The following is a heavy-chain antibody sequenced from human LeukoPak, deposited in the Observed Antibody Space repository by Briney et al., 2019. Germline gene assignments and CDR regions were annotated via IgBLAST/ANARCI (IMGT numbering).Heavy chain of an antibody. CDR1: GFTFSSYN. V-gene: IGHV3-21*01. Sequence: GGSLRLSCAASGFTFSSYNMNWVRQAPGKGLEWVSSITSSNYIYYADSVKGRFTISRDNAKNSLYLQMNSLRAEDTAVYYYASPFYSNYDPFDYWGQGTLVTVSS. D-gene: IGHD4-11*01. J-gene: IGHJ4*02. CDR3: ASPFYSNYDPFDY. CDR2: ITSSNYI.